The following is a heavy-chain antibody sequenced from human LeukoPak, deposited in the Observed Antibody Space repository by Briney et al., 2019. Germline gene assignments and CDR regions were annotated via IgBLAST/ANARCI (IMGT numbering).Heavy chain of an antibody. CDR3: AKDQGSAAAGDAFDI. V-gene: IGHV3-33*06. CDR1: GFTFSSYG. D-gene: IGHD6-13*01. CDR2: IWYDGSNK. Sequence: GGSLRLSCAASGFTFSSYGMHWVRQAPGKGLEWVAVIWYDGSNKYYADSVKGRFTISRDNSKNTPYLQMNSLRAGDTAVYYCAKDQGSAAAGDAFDIWGQGTMVTVSS. J-gene: IGHJ3*02.